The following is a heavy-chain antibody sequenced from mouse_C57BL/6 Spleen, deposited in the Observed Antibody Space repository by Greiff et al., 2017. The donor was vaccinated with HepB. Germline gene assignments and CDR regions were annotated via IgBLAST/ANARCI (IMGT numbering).Heavy chain of an antibody. CDR2: ISSGSSTI. V-gene: IGHV5-17*01. D-gene: IGHD1-1*02. Sequence: DVQLVESGGGLVKPGGSLKLSCAASGFTFSDYGMHWVRQAPEKGLEWVAYISSGSSTIYYADTVKGRFTISRDNAKNTLFLHMTSLRSEDTAMYYCATVGYGYYFDYWGQGTTLTVSS. CDR1: GFTFSDYG. CDR3: ATVGYGYYFDY. J-gene: IGHJ2*01.